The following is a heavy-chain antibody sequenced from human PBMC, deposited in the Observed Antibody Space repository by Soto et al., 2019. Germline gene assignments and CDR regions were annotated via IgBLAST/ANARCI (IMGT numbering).Heavy chain of an antibody. CDR1: GFSLSTHTVG. J-gene: IGHJ6*02. V-gene: IGHV2-5*02. CDR2: IYWDDDK. D-gene: IGHD2-21*02. Sequence: SGPTLVNPTQTLTLTCTFSGFSLSTHTVGVAWIRQPPGKALEWLALIYWDDDKRYRPSLKSRLTITSDTSKNQVVLTMTNMEPVDTATYYCVQSRCGGDCLQSYSSHSYYGLDVWVQGTTVTVSS. CDR3: VQSRCGGDCLQSYSSHSYYGLDV.